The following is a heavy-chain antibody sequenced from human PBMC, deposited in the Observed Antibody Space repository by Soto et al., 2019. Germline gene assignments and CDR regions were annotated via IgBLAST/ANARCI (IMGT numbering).Heavy chain of an antibody. V-gene: IGHV4-61*01. CDR3: ARESIAAAGTSDY. J-gene: IGHJ4*02. CDR2: IYYSGST. D-gene: IGHD6-13*01. CDR1: GGSVSSGSYY. Sequence: LSLTCTVSGGSVSSGSYYWSWIRQPPGKGLEWIGYIYYSGSTNYNPSLKSRVTISVDTSKNQFSLKLSSVTAADTAVYCCARESIAAAGTSDYWGQGTLVTVSS.